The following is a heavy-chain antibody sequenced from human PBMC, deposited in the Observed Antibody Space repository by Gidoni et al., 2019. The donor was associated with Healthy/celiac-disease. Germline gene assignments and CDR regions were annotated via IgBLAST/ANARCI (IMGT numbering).Heavy chain of an antibody. J-gene: IGHJ5*02. V-gene: IGHV4-61*02. CDR3: ARGLTYYYDSSGWNWFDP. CDR2: IYTSGST. CDR1: GGSISSGSYY. D-gene: IGHD3-22*01. Sequence: QVQLQESGPGLVKPSQTLSLTCTVSGGSISSGSYYWSGIRPPAGKGLEWIGRIYTSGSTNYNPSLKSRVTISVDTSKNQFSLKLSSVTAADTAVYYCARGLTYYYDSSGWNWFDPWGQGTLVTVSS.